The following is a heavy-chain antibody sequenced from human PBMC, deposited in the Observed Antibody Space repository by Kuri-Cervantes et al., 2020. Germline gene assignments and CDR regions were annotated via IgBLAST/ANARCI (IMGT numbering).Heavy chain of an antibody. CDR1: KFAFSDYW. CDR3: AKDPRIRAGGFRAGDSY. D-gene: IGHD2-15*01. V-gene: IGHV3-7*01. CDR2: INQDGSDK. J-gene: IGHJ4*02. Sequence: GGSLRLSCVGSKFAFSDYWMIWVRQASGKGLEWAATINQDGSDKYYMDSVKGRFTILRDNAQNSLFLQMNDLRAEDTAVYYCAKDPRIRAGGFRAGDSYWGQGTLVTVSS.